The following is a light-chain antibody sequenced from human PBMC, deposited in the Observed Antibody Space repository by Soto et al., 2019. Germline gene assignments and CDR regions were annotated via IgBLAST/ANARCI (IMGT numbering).Light chain of an antibody. J-gene: IGKJ1*01. CDR2: RAS. V-gene: IGKV1-39*01. CDR3: QQSYTHPT. Sequence: DLQLTQSPSSLSASVGVRVTITCRASQTTIIYLNWYQQKPGEVPKLLIYRASNLQSGVPSRFSGSGSWTDFTLTISSLQPEDSAIYYCQQSYTHPTFGQGTKVEIK. CDR1: QTTIIY.